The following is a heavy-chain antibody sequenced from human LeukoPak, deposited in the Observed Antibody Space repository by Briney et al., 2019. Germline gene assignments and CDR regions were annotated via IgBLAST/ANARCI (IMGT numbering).Heavy chain of an antibody. D-gene: IGHD1-26*01. Sequence: GASVKVSCKACGYTFTSYYMQWVRQAPGQGLEWMGIINPSGGSTSYAQKFQGRVTMTRDTSMSTVYMELSSLRSEDTAVYYCARAWGATGYYYYYMDDWGKGTTVTVSS. J-gene: IGHJ6*03. V-gene: IGHV1-46*01. CDR1: GYTFTSYY. CDR3: ARAWGATGYYYYYMDD. CDR2: INPSGGST.